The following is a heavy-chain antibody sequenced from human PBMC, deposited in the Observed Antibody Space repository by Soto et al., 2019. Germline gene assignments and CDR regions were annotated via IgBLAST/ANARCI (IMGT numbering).Heavy chain of an antibody. D-gene: IGHD6-6*01. CDR1: GYSFTSYW. CDR2: IDPSDSYT. Sequence: PGESLKISCKGSGYSFTSYWISWVRQMPGKGLEWMGRIDPSDSYTNYSPSFQGHVTISADKSISTAYLQWSSLKASDTAMYYCARHPADKQLVLGYYYYGMDVWGQGTTVTVSS. V-gene: IGHV5-10-1*01. J-gene: IGHJ6*02. CDR3: ARHPADKQLVLGYYYYGMDV.